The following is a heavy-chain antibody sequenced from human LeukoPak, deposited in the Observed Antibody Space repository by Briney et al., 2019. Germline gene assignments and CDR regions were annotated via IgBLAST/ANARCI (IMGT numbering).Heavy chain of an antibody. D-gene: IGHD3-10*01. J-gene: IGHJ4*02. CDR1: GYTFTGYY. CDR2: INPNSGGT. V-gene: IGHV1-2*02. CDR3: ARVHMGRKLLWFGELYYFDY. Sequence: GASVKVSCKASGYTFTGYYMHRVRQAPGQGLEWMGWINPNSGGTNYAQKFQGRVTMTRDTSISTAYMELSRLRSDDTAVYYCARVHMGRKLLWFGELYYFDYWGQGTLVTVSS.